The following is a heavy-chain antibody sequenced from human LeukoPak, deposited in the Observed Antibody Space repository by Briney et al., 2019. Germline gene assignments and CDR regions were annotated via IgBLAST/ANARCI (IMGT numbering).Heavy chain of an antibody. J-gene: IGHJ5*02. CDR2: MKEDGSAT. Sequence: GGSLRLSCAADSGFPFNTYSWVRQPPGRGLEWVAKMKEDGSATYYVDSVKGRFTISRDNAKRALYLQMSSLKVEDTALYYCVKGGASHFDPWGQGTLVTVSS. CDR3: VKGGASHFDP. CDR1: GFPFNTYS. D-gene: IGHD2/OR15-2a*01. V-gene: IGHV3-7*04.